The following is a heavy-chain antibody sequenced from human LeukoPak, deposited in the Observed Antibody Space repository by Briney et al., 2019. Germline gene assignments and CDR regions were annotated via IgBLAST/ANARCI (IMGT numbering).Heavy chain of an antibody. CDR3: ARMSGGDWFDT. CDR2: IYHSGST. Sequence: PSETLSLTCTVSGYSISSGYYWGWIRPPPGKGLEWIGSIYHSGSTYYNPSLKSRVTISVDTSKNQFSLKLSSVTAAETAVYYCARMSGGDWFDTWGQGTLVTVSS. CDR1: GYSISSGYY. V-gene: IGHV4-38-2*02. D-gene: IGHD1-1*01. J-gene: IGHJ5*02.